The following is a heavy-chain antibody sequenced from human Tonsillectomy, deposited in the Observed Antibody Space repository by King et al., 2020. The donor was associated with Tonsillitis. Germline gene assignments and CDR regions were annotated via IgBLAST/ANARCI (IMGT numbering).Heavy chain of an antibody. V-gene: IGHV3-30*18. CDR2: ISNDGNDK. CDR1: GFTFSSYG. CDR3: AKDQCGGDCYGRLIFYYYGMDV. J-gene: IGHJ6*02. D-gene: IGHD2-21*02. Sequence: HVQLVESGGGVVQPGKSLRLSCAASGFTFSSYGMHWVRQAPGKGLEWVAVISNDGNDKYYADSVKGRFTISRDNSKNTLYLQMNSLRAEDTAVYYCAKDQCGGDCYGRLIFYYYGMDVWGQGTTVTVSS.